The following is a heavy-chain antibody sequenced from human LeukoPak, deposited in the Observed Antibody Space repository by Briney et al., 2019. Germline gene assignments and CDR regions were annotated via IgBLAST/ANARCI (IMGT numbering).Heavy chain of an antibody. CDR3: ARDSSGYFDY. CDR2: INPNSGGT. Sequence: EASVKVSCKASGYTFTGYYMHWVRQAPGQGLEWMGWINPNSGGTNYAQKFQGRVTMTRDTSTSTVYMELSSLRSEDTAVYYCARDSSGYFDYWGQGTLVTVSS. D-gene: IGHD3-22*01. J-gene: IGHJ4*02. V-gene: IGHV1-2*02. CDR1: GYTFTGYY.